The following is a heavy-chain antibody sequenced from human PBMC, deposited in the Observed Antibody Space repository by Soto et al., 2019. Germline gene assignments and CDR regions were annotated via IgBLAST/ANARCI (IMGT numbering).Heavy chain of an antibody. CDR2: INHSGST. CDR1: GGSFSGYY. CDR3: ARDKISGLFDY. Sequence: SETLSLTCAVYGGSFSGYYWTWIRQPPGTGLEWIGEINHSGSTNYNPSLKSRVTISVDTSKNQFSLKLTSVTAADTAVYYCARDKISGLFDYWSQGTLVTVSS. J-gene: IGHJ4*01. D-gene: IGHD5-12*01. V-gene: IGHV4-34*01.